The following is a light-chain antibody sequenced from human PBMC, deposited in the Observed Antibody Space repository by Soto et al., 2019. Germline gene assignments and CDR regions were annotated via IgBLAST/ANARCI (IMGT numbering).Light chain of an antibody. CDR2: GAS. V-gene: IGKV3D-20*02. Sequence: IVLTHAPSTLSLSPLETATLSCMASQSVSSSYLAWYQQKPGQAPRLLIYGASSRATGIPDRFSGSGSGTEFTLTISSLQSEDFAVYYCHQHNNWWTFGQGTKVDIK. J-gene: IGKJ1*01. CDR3: HQHNNWWT. CDR1: QSVSSSY.